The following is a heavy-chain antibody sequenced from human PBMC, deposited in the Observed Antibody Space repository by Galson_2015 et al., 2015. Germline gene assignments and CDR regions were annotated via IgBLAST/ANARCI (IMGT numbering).Heavy chain of an antibody. Sequence: SVKVSCRASGYTFSNYHTHWVRQAPGQGLEWMGIVTPGSGATSYAEKFQGRVIMTGDMSTTTAFLELSSLRSDDTALYYCAGETSATGYGDHWGQGTLVTVSS. V-gene: IGHV1-46*01. D-gene: IGHD5-12*01. CDR1: GYTFSNYH. J-gene: IGHJ4*02. CDR2: VTPGSGAT. CDR3: AGETSATGYGDH.